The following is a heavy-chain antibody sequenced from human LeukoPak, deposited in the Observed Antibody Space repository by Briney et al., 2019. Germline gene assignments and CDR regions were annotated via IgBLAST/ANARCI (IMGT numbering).Heavy chain of an antibody. J-gene: IGHJ5*02. Sequence: GGSLRLSCAASGFTFSSYAMSWVRQAPGKGLEWVSAISGSGGSTYYADSVKGRFTISRDNPKNTLYLQMNSLRAEDTAVYYCAKEQYSSSFFSWFDPWGQGTLVTVSS. CDR1: GFTFSSYA. CDR2: ISGSGGST. CDR3: AKEQYSSSFFSWFDP. D-gene: IGHD6-6*01. V-gene: IGHV3-23*01.